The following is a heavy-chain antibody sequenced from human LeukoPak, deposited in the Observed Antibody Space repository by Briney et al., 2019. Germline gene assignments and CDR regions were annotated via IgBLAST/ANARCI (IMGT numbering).Heavy chain of an antibody. CDR1: GYTFTSYD. V-gene: IGHV1-8*01. CDR3: TTNWFDP. J-gene: IGHJ5*02. Sequence: ASVTVSCTASGYTFTSYDISWVRQATGQGLEWMGWMNPNSGNTGYAQKFQGRVTMTRNTSISTAYMELGSLRSEDTAVYYCTTNWFDPWGQGTLVTVSS. CDR2: MNPNSGNT.